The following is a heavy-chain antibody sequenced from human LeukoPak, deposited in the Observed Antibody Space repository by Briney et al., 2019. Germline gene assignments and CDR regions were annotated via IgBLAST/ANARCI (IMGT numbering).Heavy chain of an antibody. CDR2: ISYDGTNK. D-gene: IGHD5-18*01. Sequence: GGSLRLSCAASGFTFSSYAMHWVRQAPGKGLEWVALISYDGTNKYHADSVRGRFTISRDNSKNTLYLQMNSLRAEDTAVYYCARDAGRIQLWFPPGDNWGQGTLVTVSS. J-gene: IGHJ4*02. V-gene: IGHV3-30-3*01. CDR3: ARDAGRIQLWFPPGDN. CDR1: GFTFSSYA.